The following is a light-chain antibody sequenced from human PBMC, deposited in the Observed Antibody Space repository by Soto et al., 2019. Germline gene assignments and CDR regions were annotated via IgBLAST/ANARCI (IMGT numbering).Light chain of an antibody. CDR3: QEYNSYPVN. V-gene: IGKV1-5*03. CDR2: KAS. J-gene: IGKJ5*01. CDR1: QTISSW. Sequence: SQMTQSPSTLSGSVGDRVTITCRASQTISSWLAWYQQKPGKAPKLLIYKASTLKSGVPSRFSGSGSGTEFTLTISSLQPEDVATYYCQEYNSYPVNFGQGTRLEI.